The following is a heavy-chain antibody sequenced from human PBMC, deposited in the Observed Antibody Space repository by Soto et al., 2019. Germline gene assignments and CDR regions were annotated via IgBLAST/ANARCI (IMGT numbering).Heavy chain of an antibody. CDR2: ISAYNGNT. V-gene: IGHV1-18*01. J-gene: IGHJ3*02. Sequence: RSVCQDNGQGLEWMGWISAYNGNTNYAQKLQGRVTMTTDTSTSTAYMELRSLRSDDTAVYYCARVVVVGATWSFDICGQATMLTVPS. D-gene: IGHD2-15*01. CDR3: ARVVVVGATWSFDI.